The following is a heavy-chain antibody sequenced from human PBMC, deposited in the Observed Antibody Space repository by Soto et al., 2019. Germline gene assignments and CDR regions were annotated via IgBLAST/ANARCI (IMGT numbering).Heavy chain of an antibody. CDR1: GFTFDDYA. CDR3: VKDESINWYSGHFRH. Sequence: GGSLRLSCAASGFTFDDYAMHWVRQVPGKGLEWVSGINWNSGSIGYADSVKGRFAISRDNAKNSLHLQMNSLRAEDTAFYYCVKDESINWYSGHFRHWGQGTLVTVSS. CDR2: INWNSGSI. V-gene: IGHV3-9*01. J-gene: IGHJ1*01. D-gene: IGHD6-13*01.